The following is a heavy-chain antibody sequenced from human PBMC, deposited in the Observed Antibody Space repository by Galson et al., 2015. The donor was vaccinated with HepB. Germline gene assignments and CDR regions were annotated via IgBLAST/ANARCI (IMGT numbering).Heavy chain of an antibody. V-gene: IGHV3-23*01. Sequence: SLRLSCAASGFTFSNYAMSWVRQAPGKGLEWVSSISDSGAGTYYADSVKGRFTISRDNSKNTLYVQTNSLRAEDTATYYCAKGYGDYVLYFFDYWGQGTLVTVSS. CDR1: GFTFSNYA. D-gene: IGHD4-17*01. J-gene: IGHJ4*02. CDR3: AKGYGDYVLYFFDY. CDR2: ISDSGAGT.